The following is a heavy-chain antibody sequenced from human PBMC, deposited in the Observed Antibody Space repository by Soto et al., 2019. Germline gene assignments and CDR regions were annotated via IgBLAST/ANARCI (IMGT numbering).Heavy chain of an antibody. CDR3: AHGDYDSLTGVYLFDY. D-gene: IGHD3-9*01. Sequence: QITLKESGPTLVKPTQTLTLTCTFSGFSLSTSGVGVGWILHPPGKALEWLALIYWDDDKRYSPSLRSRLTLTKDTSNNQVVLTMTNIDPVDTATYCCAHGDYDSLTGVYLFDYWGQRNVVTDSS. V-gene: IGHV2-5*02. CDR2: IYWDDDK. CDR1: GFSLSTSGVG. J-gene: IGHJ4*02.